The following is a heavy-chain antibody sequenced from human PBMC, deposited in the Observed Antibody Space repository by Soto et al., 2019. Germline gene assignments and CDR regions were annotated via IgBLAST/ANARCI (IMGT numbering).Heavy chain of an antibody. D-gene: IGHD2-15*01. CDR1: GFTLSSYW. V-gene: IGHV3-74*01. J-gene: IGHJ4*02. Sequence: GRSLRLSCAASGFTLSSYWMHWVRQAPGKGLVWVSRFNSDVISTSYADSVKGRFTISRDNAKNTLYLQMNSLRAEDTAVYYCAREACSGGGGFYFGPDYWGQGTLDTVSS. CDR2: FNSDVIST. CDR3: AREACSGGGGFYFGPDY.